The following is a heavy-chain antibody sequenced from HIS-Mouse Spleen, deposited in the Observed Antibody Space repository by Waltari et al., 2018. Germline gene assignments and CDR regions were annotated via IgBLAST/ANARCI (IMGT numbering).Heavy chain of an antibody. V-gene: IGHV3-30*18. J-gene: IGHJ5*02. Sequence: QVQLVESGGGVVQPGRSLRLSCAASGFTFSSYGMHWVRPAPGKGLEWVAVISYDGSNKYYADSVKGRFTISRDNSKNTLYLQMNSLRAEDTAVYYCAKDRSSSWYGWFDPWGQGTLVTVSS. CDR1: GFTFSSYG. CDR3: AKDRSSSWYGWFDP. CDR2: ISYDGSNK. D-gene: IGHD6-13*01.